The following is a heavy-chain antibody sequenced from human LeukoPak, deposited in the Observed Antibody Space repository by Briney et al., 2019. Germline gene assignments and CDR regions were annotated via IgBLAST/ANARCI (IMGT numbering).Heavy chain of an antibody. CDR1: GYTFTSYW. V-gene: IGHV5-51*01. J-gene: IGHJ3*02. Sequence: GESLKISCKGSGYTFTSYWIGWVRQLPGKGLEWMGIIYPGDSDTRYSPSFQGQVTISADKSISTAYLRWSSLKASDTAMYYCARRHRVVYTDAFDIWGQGTMVTVSS. D-gene: IGHD3-3*01. CDR3: ARRHRVVYTDAFDI. CDR2: IYPGDSDT.